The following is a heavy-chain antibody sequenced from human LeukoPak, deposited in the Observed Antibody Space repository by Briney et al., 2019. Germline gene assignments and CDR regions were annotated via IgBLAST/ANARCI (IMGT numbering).Heavy chain of an antibody. CDR1: GFTFSSYG. CDR2: ISYGGSNT. Sequence: GGSLRLSCAASGFTFSSYGMHWVRQAPGKGLEWVAVISYGGSNTYYADSVKGRFTISRDNSKNTLYLQMNSLRAEDTAVYYCAKGNSFTFGGVIVDYWGQGTLVTVSS. D-gene: IGHD3-16*02. V-gene: IGHV3-30*18. CDR3: AKGNSFTFGGVIVDY. J-gene: IGHJ4*02.